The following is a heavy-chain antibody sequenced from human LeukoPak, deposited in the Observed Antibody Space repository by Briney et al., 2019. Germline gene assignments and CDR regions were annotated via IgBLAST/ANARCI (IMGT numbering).Heavy chain of an antibody. CDR2: ISAYNGNT. V-gene: IGHV1-18*01. CDR1: GGTFSSYA. J-gene: IGHJ6*03. D-gene: IGHD4-11*01. CDR3: ARNTVLDYYMDV. Sequence: ASVKVSCKASGGTFSSYAISWVRQAPGQGLEWMGWISAYNGNTNYAQKLQGRVTMTTDTSTSTAYMELRSLRSDDTAVYYCARNTVLDYYMDVWGKGTTVTVSS.